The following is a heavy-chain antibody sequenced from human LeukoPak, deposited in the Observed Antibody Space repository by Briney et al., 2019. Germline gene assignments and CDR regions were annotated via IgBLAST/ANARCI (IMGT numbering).Heavy chain of an antibody. J-gene: IGHJ4*02. D-gene: IGHD5-18*01. CDR2: INPSGGST. CDR1: GYTFTGYY. V-gene: IGHV1-46*01. CDR3: ARGGYSYGYEYYFDY. Sequence: RASVKVSCKASGYTFTGYYMHWVRQAPGQGLEWMGIINPSGGSTSYAQKFQGRVTMTRDTSTSTVYMELSSLRSEDTAVYYCARGGYSYGYEYYFDYWGQGTLVTVSS.